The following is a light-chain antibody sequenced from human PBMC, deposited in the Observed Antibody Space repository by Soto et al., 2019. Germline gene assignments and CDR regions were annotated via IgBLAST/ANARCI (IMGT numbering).Light chain of an antibody. CDR2: AAS. CDR1: QGIRND. V-gene: IGKV1-6*02. CDR3: LQDYNYPRT. Sequence: QNTQSPSSLSASVGDRVPITFRASQGIRNDLGWYQQKPGKAPKLLIYAASSLQSGVPSRFSGSGSGTDFTLTISSLQPVDFATYYCLQDYNYPRTFGQGTKVDIK. J-gene: IGKJ1*01.